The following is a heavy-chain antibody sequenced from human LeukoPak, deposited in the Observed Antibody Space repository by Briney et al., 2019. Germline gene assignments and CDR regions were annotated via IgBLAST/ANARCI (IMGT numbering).Heavy chain of an antibody. CDR3: ARGRSITLLRGVAMSDGFDI. CDR2: ISGSGGTI. D-gene: IGHD3-10*01. J-gene: IGHJ3*02. Sequence: GGSLRLSCAASGFTFKNYAMTWARQAPGKGLEWVSTISGSGGTIYYADAVRGRFTISRDNSKNTLDLQMNSLRAEDTAVYYCARGRSITLLRGVAMSDGFDIWGQGAMVAVSS. CDR1: GFTFKNYA. V-gene: IGHV3-23*01.